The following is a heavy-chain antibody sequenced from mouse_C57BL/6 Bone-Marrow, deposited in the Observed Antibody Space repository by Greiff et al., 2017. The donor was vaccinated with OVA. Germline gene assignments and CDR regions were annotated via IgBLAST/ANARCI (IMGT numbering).Heavy chain of an antibody. CDR3: GRLDSSGYYFDY. V-gene: IGHV10-1*01. Sequence: EVKLVESGGGLVQPKGSLKLSCAASGFSFNTYAMNWVRQAPGKGLEWVARIRSKSNNYATYYADSVKDRFTISRDDSESMLYLQMNNLKTEDTAMYYCGRLDSSGYYFDYWGQGTTLTVSS. J-gene: IGHJ2*01. CDR2: IRSKSNNYAT. CDR1: GFSFNTYA. D-gene: IGHD3-2*02.